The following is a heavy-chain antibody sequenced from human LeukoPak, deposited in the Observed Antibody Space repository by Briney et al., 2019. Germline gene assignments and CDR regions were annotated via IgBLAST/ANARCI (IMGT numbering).Heavy chain of an antibody. D-gene: IGHD1-26*01. Sequence: SETLSLTCTVSGGSISSYYWSWIRQPAGKGLEWIGRIYTSGSTNYNPSLKSRVTMSVDTSKNQFSLKLSSVTAADTAVYYCARDWQEGGYYYYYYMDVWGKGTTVTISS. CDR1: GGSISSYY. V-gene: IGHV4-4*07. CDR3: ARDWQEGGYYYYYYMDV. J-gene: IGHJ6*03. CDR2: IYTSGST.